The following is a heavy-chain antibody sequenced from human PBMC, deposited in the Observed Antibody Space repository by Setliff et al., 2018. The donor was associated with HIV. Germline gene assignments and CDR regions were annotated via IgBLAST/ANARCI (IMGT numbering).Heavy chain of an antibody. J-gene: IGHJ6*02. Sequence: GASVKVSCKTSGYTFTSYAINWVRQAPGQGLEWMGWINTNTGDPTYAQGFTGRFVFSFDTSVSTAYLQISGLKAEDTAVYYCATRGEQLYFYGMDVWGQGTTVTVSS. CDR1: GYTFTSYA. CDR2: INTNTGDP. D-gene: IGHD1-26*01. CDR3: ATRGEQLYFYGMDV. V-gene: IGHV7-4-1*02.